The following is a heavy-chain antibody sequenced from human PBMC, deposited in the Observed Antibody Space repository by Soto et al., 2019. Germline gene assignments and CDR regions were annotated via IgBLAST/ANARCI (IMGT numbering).Heavy chain of an antibody. J-gene: IGHJ4*02. CDR2: IYHSGST. V-gene: IGHV4-61*01. D-gene: IGHD1-26*01. CDR3: ARGRVVGGRNSGY. Sequence: PSETLSLTCSVSGGSVSSGSYYWNWIRQPPGKGLEWIGYIYHSGSTDYNSSLKSRVTISLDTSKNEFSLKLSSVTAADTAVYYCARGRVVGGRNSGYWGPGTLVTVSS. CDR1: GGSVSSGSYY.